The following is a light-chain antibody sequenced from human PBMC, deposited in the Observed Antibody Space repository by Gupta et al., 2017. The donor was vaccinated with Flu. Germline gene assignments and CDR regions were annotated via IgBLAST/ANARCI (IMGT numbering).Light chain of an antibody. J-gene: IGLJ3*02. CDR2: EVS. Sequence: TSSDIGTYNDDSWYQQQPGKAPNLIVFEVSSRPSGVSNRFAGSKSGNTASLTISGLQPEDDGDYYCCSYTGDSTSVFGGGTRLTVL. CDR1: SSDIGTYND. V-gene: IGLV2-14*01. CDR3: CSYTGDSTSV.